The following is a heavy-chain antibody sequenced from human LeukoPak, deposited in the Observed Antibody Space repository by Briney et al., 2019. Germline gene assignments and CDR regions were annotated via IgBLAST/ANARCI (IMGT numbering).Heavy chain of an antibody. CDR1: GFTFSSYG. D-gene: IGHD3-3*01. CDR3: AKDLSGVLRFLEYYYMDV. J-gene: IGHJ6*03. Sequence: GGSLRLSCAASGFTFSSYGMHWVRQAPGKGLEWMAFIRYDGSNKYYADSVKGRFTISRDNSKNTLYLQMNSLRAEDTAVYYCAKDLSGVLRFLEYYYMDVWGKGTTVTVSS. V-gene: IGHV3-30*02. CDR2: IRYDGSNK.